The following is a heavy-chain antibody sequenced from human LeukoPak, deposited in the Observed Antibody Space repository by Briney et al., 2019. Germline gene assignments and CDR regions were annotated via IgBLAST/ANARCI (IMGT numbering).Heavy chain of an antibody. CDR1: GFTFSSYA. CDR3: ATPAFYCSSTSCYFNY. J-gene: IGHJ4*02. CDR2: ISGSGGST. D-gene: IGHD2-2*01. Sequence: GGSLRLSCAASGFTFSSYAMSWVRQAPGKGLEWVSAISGSGGSTYYPDSVKGRFTISRDNSKNTLYLQMNSLRAEDTAVYYCATPAFYCSSTSCYFNYWGQGTLVTVSS. V-gene: IGHV3-23*01.